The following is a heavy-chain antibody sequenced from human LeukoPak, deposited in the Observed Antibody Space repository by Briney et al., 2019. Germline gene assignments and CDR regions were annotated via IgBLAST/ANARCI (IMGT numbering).Heavy chain of an antibody. D-gene: IGHD5-24*01. CDR3: AKDGLSYSEMATITGLDY. Sequence: GGSLRLSCAASGFTFSSYAMSWVRQAPGKGLEWVSAISGSGGSTYYADSVKGRFTISRDNSKNTLYLQMNSLRAEDTAVYYCAKDGLSYSEMATITGLDYWGQGTLVTVSS. V-gene: IGHV3-23*01. J-gene: IGHJ4*02. CDR1: GFTFSSYA. CDR2: ISGSGGST.